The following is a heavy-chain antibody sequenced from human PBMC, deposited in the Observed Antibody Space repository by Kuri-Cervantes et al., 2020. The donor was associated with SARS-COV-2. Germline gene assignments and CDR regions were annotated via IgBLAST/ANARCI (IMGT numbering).Heavy chain of an antibody. V-gene: IGHV4-59*01. CDR1: GGSISSYY. Sequence: SETLSLTCTVSGGSISSYYWSWIRQTPGKGLKWIGYIYYSGSTNYNPSIHSRVTISVDTSKNQFSLKLSSVTAADTAVYYCARDNVDTAMGIDYWGQGTLVTVSS. D-gene: IGHD5-18*01. CDR3: ARDNVDTAMGIDY. CDR2: IYYSGST. J-gene: IGHJ4*02.